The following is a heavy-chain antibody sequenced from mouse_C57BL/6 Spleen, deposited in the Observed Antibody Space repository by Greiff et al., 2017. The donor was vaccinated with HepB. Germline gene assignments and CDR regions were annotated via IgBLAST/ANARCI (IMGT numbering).Heavy chain of an antibody. CDR1: GFTFSSYA. V-gene: IGHV5-4*01. Sequence: EVQGVESGGGLVKPGGSLKLSCAASGFTFSSYAMSWVRQTPEKRLEWVATISDGGSYTYYPDNVKGRFTFSKDNAKNNRYLQMSNLKSEDTDMYYCAREDYGRRFADWGQGTLVTVSA. CDR2: ISDGGSYT. D-gene: IGHD1-1*01. J-gene: IGHJ3*01. CDR3: AREDYGRRFAD.